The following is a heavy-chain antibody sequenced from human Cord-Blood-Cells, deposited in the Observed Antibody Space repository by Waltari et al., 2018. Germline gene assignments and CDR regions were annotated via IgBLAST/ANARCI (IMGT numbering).Heavy chain of an antibody. D-gene: IGHD2-2*01. J-gene: IGHJ3*02. Sequence: QVQLQESGPGLVKPSETLSLTCTVSGGSISSYYWSWIRQPPGKGREWIGYIYYSGSTNYNPSLKSRVTISVDTSKNQFSLKLSSVTAADTAVYYCARGGGYCSSTSCYAFDIWGQGTMVTVSS. CDR1: GGSISSYY. CDR2: IYYSGST. CDR3: ARGGGYCSSTSCYAFDI. V-gene: IGHV4-59*01.